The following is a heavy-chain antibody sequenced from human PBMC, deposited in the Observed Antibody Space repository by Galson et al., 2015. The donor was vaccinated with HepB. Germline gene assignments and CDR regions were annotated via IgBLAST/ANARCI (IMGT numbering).Heavy chain of an antibody. J-gene: IGHJ3*01. CDR3: AKRTHDYGGNSGGSRAVFDV. CDR1: GFTFTTYG. D-gene: IGHD4-23*01. CDR2: ISGSGSST. Sequence: SLRLSCATSGFTFTTYGMSWVRQAPGKGLEWVSAISGSGSSTYYADSVRGRFTISRDSSKNTLYLQMNSLIAEDTALYYCAKRTHDYGGNSGGSRAVFDVWGQGTMVTVSS. V-gene: IGHV3-23*01.